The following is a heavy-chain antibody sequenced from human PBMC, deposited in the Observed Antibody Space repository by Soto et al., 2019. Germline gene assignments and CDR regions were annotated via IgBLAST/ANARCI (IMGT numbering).Heavy chain of an antibody. CDR3: ARDINGYDALDY. CDR1: GFTFSSYG. J-gene: IGHJ4*02. V-gene: IGHV3-33*01. D-gene: IGHD5-12*01. CDR2: IWYDGSNK. Sequence: QVQLVESGGGVVQPGRSLRLSCAASGFTFSSYGMHWVRQAPGKGLEWVAVIWYDGSNKYYADSVKGRFTISRDNSKNKLYLQMNSLRAEDTAVYYCARDINGYDALDYWGQGTLVTVSS.